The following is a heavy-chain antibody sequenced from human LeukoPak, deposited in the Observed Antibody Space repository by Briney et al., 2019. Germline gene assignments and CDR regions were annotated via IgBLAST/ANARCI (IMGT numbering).Heavy chain of an antibody. J-gene: IGHJ5*01. Sequence: SETLSLTRTVSGGSISSYYWSWIRQPAGKGLEWIGLIYSSGLTTYNPSLKSRVTMSVDTSKNQLSLKLNSVTAADSATYYCARTTNGKTVNWFAPWGQGTPVIVSS. V-gene: IGHV4-4*07. CDR3: ARTTNGKTVNWFAP. CDR2: IYSSGLT. CDR1: GGSISSYY. D-gene: IGHD1-1*01.